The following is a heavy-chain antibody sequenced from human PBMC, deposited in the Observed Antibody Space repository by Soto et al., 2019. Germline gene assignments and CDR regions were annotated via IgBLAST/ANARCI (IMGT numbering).Heavy chain of an antibody. J-gene: IGHJ4*02. V-gene: IGHV3-23*01. CDR2: ISISGGNT. CDR1: GLPFSSHA. CDR3: ANEIRPNAY. D-gene: IGHD4-17*01. Sequence: EVQLLESGGGLVQPGGSLRLSCAASGLPFSSHAMSWVRQAPGKGLEWVSSISISGGNTYYADSVRGRFTISRDNSKNTLYLHMNSLTSEDTAIYYCANEIRPNAYLGQGTLVTVSS.